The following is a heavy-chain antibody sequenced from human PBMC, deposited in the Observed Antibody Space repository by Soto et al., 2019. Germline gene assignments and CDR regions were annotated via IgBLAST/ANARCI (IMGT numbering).Heavy chain of an antibody. CDR3: ARDPRPGLIVFAY. J-gene: IGHJ4*02. V-gene: IGHV3-30-3*01. CDR1: GFTFSSYA. CDR2: ISYDGSNK. D-gene: IGHD1-26*01. Sequence: QVQLVESGGGVVQPGRSLRLSCAASGFTFSSYAMHWVRQAPGKGLEWVAVISYDGSNKYYADSVKGRFTISRDNSKNTLYLQMNSLRAEDTAVYYCARDPRPGLIVFAYWGQGTLVTVPS.